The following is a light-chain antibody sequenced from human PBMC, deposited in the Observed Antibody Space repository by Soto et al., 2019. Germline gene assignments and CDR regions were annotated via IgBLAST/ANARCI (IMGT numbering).Light chain of an antibody. Sequence: EIVLTQSPGTLSLSPGESATLSCRASQSVSSKYLAWYQQKPGQAHRVLIYGTSIRASGVQERFSGGGSGTDFTLTITRLEPEDFAVYYCKQYGSSLFTFGPGTKVDTK. CDR2: GTS. CDR1: QSVSSKY. J-gene: IGKJ3*01. V-gene: IGKV3-20*01. CDR3: KQYGSSLFT.